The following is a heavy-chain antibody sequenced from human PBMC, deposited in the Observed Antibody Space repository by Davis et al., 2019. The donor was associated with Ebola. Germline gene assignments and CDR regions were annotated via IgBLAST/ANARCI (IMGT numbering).Heavy chain of an antibody. CDR1: GFTVSSNY. CDR3: ALIVAHKYYYYYGMDV. Sequence: GGSLRLSCAASGFTVSSNYMSWVRQAPGKGLEWVSVIYSGGSTYYADSVKGRFTISRDNSKNTLYLQMNSLRAEDTAVYYCALIVAHKYYYYYGMDVWGQGTTVTVSS. D-gene: IGHD5-12*01. J-gene: IGHJ6*02. CDR2: IYSGGST. V-gene: IGHV3-66*01.